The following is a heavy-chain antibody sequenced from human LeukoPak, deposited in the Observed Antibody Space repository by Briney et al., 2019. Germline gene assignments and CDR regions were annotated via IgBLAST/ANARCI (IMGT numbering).Heavy chain of an antibody. V-gene: IGHV4-39*07. D-gene: IGHD3-3*01. CDR2: MYYSGST. CDR1: GGSISTSSYY. J-gene: IGHJ4*02. CDR3: ARIHYDFWSGYYFFDY. Sequence: SETLSLTCTVSGGSISTSSYYWGWIRQPPGMGLEWIGSMYYSGSTYYSPSLKSRVAISVDTSKNQFSLKLSSVTAADTAVYYCARIHYDFWSGYYFFDYWGQGTLVTVSS.